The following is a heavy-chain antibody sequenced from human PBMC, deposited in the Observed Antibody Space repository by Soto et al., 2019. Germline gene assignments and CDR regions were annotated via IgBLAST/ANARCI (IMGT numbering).Heavy chain of an antibody. J-gene: IGHJ4*02. D-gene: IGHD3-22*01. CDR2: FDPEAGEK. CDR3: ATGYDRSGYYSIGFDY. V-gene: IGHV1-24*01. Sequence: ASVKVSCKVSGCTLPELSMHWARPAPGKGLEWMGGFDPEAGEKIHLPKLQGGVIMTEDTATDTAYMELSSLRSEGTSVYYFATGYDRSGYYSIGFDYWGQGTLVTVS. CDR1: GCTLPELS.